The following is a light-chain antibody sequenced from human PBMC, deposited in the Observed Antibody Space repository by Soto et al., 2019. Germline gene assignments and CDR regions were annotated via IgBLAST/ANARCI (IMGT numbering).Light chain of an antibody. Sequence: VMTQTPLSLSVTPGQPASISCKSSQSLLHSAGETFLFWYLQKPGQSPQLLIYEVSNRFSGVPARVSGSGSGTAFTLDISRVEAEDVGIYYCMQSTRLPPTFGQGTRLGIK. CDR1: QSLLHSAGETF. V-gene: IGKV2D-29*02. J-gene: IGKJ5*01. CDR3: MQSTRLPPT. CDR2: EVS.